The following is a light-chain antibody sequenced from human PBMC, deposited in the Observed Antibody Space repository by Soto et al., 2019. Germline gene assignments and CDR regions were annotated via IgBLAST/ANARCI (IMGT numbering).Light chain of an antibody. J-gene: IGLJ1*01. CDR1: SSDVGGYKS. Sequence: QSFLPQPASVSGSPGHSITISCTGTSSDVGGYKSVSWYQQHPGKAPKLLIYEVSNRPSGISDRFSGSKSGNTASLTISGLQAEDEVDYYCCSYAGGYIFVFGTGTKVTVL. CDR3: CSYAGGYIFV. V-gene: IGLV2-14*01. CDR2: EVS.